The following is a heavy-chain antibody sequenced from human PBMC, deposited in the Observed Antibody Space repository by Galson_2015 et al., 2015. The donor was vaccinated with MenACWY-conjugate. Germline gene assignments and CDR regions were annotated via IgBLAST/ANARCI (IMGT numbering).Heavy chain of an antibody. CDR1: GFTFSAYS. J-gene: IGHJ4*02. V-gene: IGHV3-69-1*01. D-gene: IGHD2-2*01. CDR3: ARACSTASCY. Sequence: SLRLSCAASGFTFSAYSMMWARQAPGKGLEWVSSITTTGNIYYAVSVKGRFTISRDNAKNSLYLQMNSLRAEDTGVYYCARACSTASCYWGQGTLVTVSS. CDR2: ITTTGNI.